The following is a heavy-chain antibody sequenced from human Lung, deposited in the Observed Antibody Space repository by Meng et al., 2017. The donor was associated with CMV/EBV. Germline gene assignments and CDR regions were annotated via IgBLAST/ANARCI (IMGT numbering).Heavy chain of an antibody. D-gene: IGHD6-13*01. CDR3: ARDAYFNTWYPNWFDP. Sequence: ASVXVSXKAYGYAFSNYGVTWVRQAPGQGPEWMGWISGYNGNTKYAQKFQGRFTMTADTSTSTVYMELRSLTSDDTAVYYCARDAYFNTWYPNWFDPWVQGTXVTVSS. V-gene: IGHV1-18*01. J-gene: IGHJ5*02. CDR1: GYAFSNYG. CDR2: ISGYNGNT.